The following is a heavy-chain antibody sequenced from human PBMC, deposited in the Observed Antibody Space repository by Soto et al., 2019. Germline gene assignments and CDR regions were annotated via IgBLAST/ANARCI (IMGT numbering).Heavy chain of an antibody. CDR3: ARSVTP. CDR1: GGSLSSYY. D-gene: IGHD3-10*01. CDR2: VYYSGNT. Sequence: SETLSLTCTVSGGSLSSYYWTWIRQPPGKGLEWIGYVYYSGNTNYNPSLKSRVTISVDTSKNQFSLKLGSVTAADTAVYYCARSVTPWGQGTLVTVSS. V-gene: IGHV4-59*12. J-gene: IGHJ5*02.